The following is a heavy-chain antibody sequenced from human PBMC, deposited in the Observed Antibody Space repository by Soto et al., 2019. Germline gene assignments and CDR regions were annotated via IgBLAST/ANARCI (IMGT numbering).Heavy chain of an antibody. CDR1: GFTVSSKY. J-gene: IGHJ6*04. D-gene: IGHD2-15*01. CDR2: IQSGGPT. CDR3: ARDDVLCDGGRCYGVPLDG. Sequence: PGGSLRLSCAASGFTVSSKYMSWVRQAPGKGLEWVSLIQSGGPTYYADSVKGRFTISRDTSENTLHLQMDSLRAEDTAVYYCARDDVLCDGGRCYGVPLDGWGKGTTVTVAS. V-gene: IGHV3-66*01.